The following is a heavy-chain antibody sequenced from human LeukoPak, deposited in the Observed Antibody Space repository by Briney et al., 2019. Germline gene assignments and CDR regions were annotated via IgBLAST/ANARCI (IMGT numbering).Heavy chain of an antibody. CDR3: ATDGYYDSRAQGAYYGMDV. Sequence: ASVKVSCKVSGYTLTELSMHWVRQAPGKGLEWMGGFDPEDGETIYAQKFQGRVTMTEDTSTDTAYMELSSLRSEDTAVYYCATDGYYDSRAQGAYYGMDVWGQGTTVTVSS. D-gene: IGHD3-22*01. CDR1: GYTLTELS. V-gene: IGHV1-24*01. CDR2: FDPEDGET. J-gene: IGHJ6*02.